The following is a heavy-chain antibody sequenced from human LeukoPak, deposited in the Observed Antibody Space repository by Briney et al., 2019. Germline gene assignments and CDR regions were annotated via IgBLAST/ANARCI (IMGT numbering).Heavy chain of an antibody. CDR3: ARGKDYGDFLDY. J-gene: IGHJ4*02. CDR2: ISYDGSNK. Sequence: GGSLRLSCAASGFTFSSYAMHWVRQAPGKGLEWVAVISYDGSNKYYADSVKGRFTISRDNSKNTLYLQMNSLRPDDTAVYYCARGKDYGDFLDYWGQGTLVTVSS. D-gene: IGHD4-17*01. CDR1: GFTFSSYA. V-gene: IGHV3-30-3*01.